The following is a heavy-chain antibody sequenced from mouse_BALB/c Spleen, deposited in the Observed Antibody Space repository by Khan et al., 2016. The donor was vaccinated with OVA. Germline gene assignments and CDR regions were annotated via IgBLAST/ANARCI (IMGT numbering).Heavy chain of an antibody. CDR3: ARLAYYYDSEGFAY. CDR2: VSTGGGYT. CDR1: GFTFSTYG. V-gene: IGHV5-6*01. D-gene: IGHD1-1*01. Sequence: EVHLVESGGDLVKPGGSLKLSCAASGFTFSTYGMSWVRQTPDKRLEWVATVSTGGGYTYYPDSVKGRFTISRDNAKNTLYLQMSSLKSEDTAMFSCARLAYYYDSEGFAYWGQGTLVTVSA. J-gene: IGHJ3*01.